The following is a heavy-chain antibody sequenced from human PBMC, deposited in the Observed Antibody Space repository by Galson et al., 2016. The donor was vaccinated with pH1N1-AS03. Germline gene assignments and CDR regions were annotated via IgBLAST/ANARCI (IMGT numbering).Heavy chain of an antibody. CDR2: IDLSDSYT. D-gene: IGHD3-10*01. Sequence: QSGAELKKPGESLRISCKASGDSFTGYWIHWVRQMPGKGLEWMGRIDLSDSYTNYSPSFQGHVTISADKSIATAYLQWNSLKASDTAVYYCAAYGSGSSPFDYGGQGTLVTVSS. CDR1: GDSFTGYW. CDR3: AAYGSGSSPFDY. V-gene: IGHV5-10-1*01. J-gene: IGHJ4*02.